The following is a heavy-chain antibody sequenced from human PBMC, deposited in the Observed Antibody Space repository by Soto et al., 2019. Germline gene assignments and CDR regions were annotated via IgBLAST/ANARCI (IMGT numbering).Heavy chain of an antibody. J-gene: IGHJ3*02. CDR3: ARGGIAVAGDAFEI. V-gene: IGHV1-69*02. CDR1: GGTFSSYT. D-gene: IGHD6-19*01. Sequence: ASVKVSCKASGGTFSSYTISWVRQAPGQGLEWMGRIIPILGIANYAQKFQGRVTITADKSTSTAYMELSSLRSEDTAVYYCARGGIAVAGDAFEIWGQGTMVTVSS. CDR2: IIPILGIA.